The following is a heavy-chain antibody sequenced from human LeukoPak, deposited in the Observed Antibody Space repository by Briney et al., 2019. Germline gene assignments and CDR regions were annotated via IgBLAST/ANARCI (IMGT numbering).Heavy chain of an antibody. CDR1: GFTFSSYG. D-gene: IGHD6-13*01. CDR3: ARGSSSSWYGVS. Sequence: GGSLRLSCAASGFTFSSYGMHWVRQAPGKGLEWVSSISSSSSYIYYADSVKGRFTISRDNAKNSLYLQMNSLRAEDTAVYYCARGSSSSWYGVSWGQGTLVTVSS. V-gene: IGHV3-21*01. CDR2: ISSSSSYI. J-gene: IGHJ5*02.